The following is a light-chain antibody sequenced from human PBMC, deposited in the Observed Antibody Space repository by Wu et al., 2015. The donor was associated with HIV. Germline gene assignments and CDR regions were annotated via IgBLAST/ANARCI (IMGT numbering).Light chain of an antibody. CDR1: QAVNGY. CDR2: ETS. J-gene: IGKJ5*01. CDR3: QQYGGSPIT. V-gene: IGKV3-20*01. Sequence: EIVLTQSPVTLSLSPGERATLSCRASQAVNGYLAWYQQRPGQAPRLLIYETSNRATGIPDRFVGSGSGTEFTLTINRLEPEDFAIFYCQQYGGSPITFGQGTRLEI.